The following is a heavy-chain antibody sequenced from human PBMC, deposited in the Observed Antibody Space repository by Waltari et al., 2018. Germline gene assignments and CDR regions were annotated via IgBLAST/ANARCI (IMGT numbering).Heavy chain of an antibody. D-gene: IGHD2-21*02. CDR1: SGSFSGFH. Sequence: QVQLQQWGAGLLKPSETLSLTCVIHSGSFSGFHWSWLRQPPGQGLEWIGEILPSGGTSYSPSLKSRVTMSVDTFSNQFSLKLVSVDAADTAVYYCAGGGDCGGDCVLGYWGQGTLVTVSS. J-gene: IGHJ4*02. CDR2: ILPSGGT. V-gene: IGHV4-34*01. CDR3: AGGGDCGGDCVLGY.